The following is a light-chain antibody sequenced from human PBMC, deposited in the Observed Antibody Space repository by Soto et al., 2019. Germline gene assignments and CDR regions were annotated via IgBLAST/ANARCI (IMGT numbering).Light chain of an antibody. J-gene: IGLJ1*01. CDR1: SSNIGAGYD. CDR3: QSYDSSPSVVL. CDR2: GNS. V-gene: IGLV1-40*01. Sequence: QSVLTQPPSVSGAPGQRVTISCTGSSSNIGAGYDVHWYQQLPGTAPKLLIYGNSNRPSGVPDRFSGSKSGTSASLAITGLQAEDEADYYCQSYDSSPSVVLFGTGTKVTVL.